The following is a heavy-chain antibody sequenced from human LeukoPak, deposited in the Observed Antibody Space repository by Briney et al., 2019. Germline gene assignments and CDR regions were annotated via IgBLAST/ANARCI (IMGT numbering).Heavy chain of an antibody. D-gene: IGHD1-26*01. CDR1: GGSFSGYY. Sequence: NPSETLSLTCAVYGGSFSGYYWSWIRQPPGKGLEWIGEINHSGSTNYNPSLKSRVTMSVDTSKNQFSLKLSSVTAADTAVYYCARDEGSRAYDYWGQGTLVTVSS. CDR2: INHSGST. J-gene: IGHJ4*02. CDR3: ARDEGSRAYDY. V-gene: IGHV4-34*01.